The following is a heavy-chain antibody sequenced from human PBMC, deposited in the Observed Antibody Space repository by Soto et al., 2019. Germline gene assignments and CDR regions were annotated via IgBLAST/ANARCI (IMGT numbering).Heavy chain of an antibody. CDR2: TYYRSKWYN. V-gene: IGHV6-1*01. D-gene: IGHD7-27*01. Sequence: SQTLSLTCGISGDSLSSNSAAWNWIRHSPSRGLELLGRTYYRSKWYNDYALSVRSRITVIPDTSKNQFSLQLNSVTPEDTAVYYCALERPSNRGDRLDPWGPGTQVTGSS. J-gene: IGHJ5*02. CDR1: GDSLSSNSAA. CDR3: ALERPSNRGDRLDP.